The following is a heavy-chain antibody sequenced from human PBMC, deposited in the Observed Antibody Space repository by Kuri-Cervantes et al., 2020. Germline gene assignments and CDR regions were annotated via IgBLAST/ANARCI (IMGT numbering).Heavy chain of an antibody. J-gene: IGHJ3*02. CDR1: GFTFSNYA. D-gene: IGHD6-13*01. CDR2: ISGSGVST. CDR3: ARDNSIVAAAGNDAFDI. V-gene: IGHV3-23*01. Sequence: GGSLRLSCAASGFTFSNYAMSWVRQAPGKGLEWVSAISGSGVSTYYADSVKGRFTISRDNSKNTLYLQMNSLRAEDTAVYYCARDNSIVAAAGNDAFDIWGQGTMVTVSS.